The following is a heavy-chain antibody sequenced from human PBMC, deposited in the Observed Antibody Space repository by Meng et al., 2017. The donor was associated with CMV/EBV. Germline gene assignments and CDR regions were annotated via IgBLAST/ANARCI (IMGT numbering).Heavy chain of an antibody. CDR2: ISYDGNNK. Sequence: GESLKISCAASGFTFSSYSMHWVRQAPGKGPEWVTVISYDGNNKYYADSVKGRFTVSRDNSENTVYLQLNSLRVEDTAMYYCAGDQRDYVWGTDPWDWGQGTLVTVSS. CDR1: GFTFSSYS. V-gene: IGHV3-30*04. D-gene: IGHD3-16*01. CDR3: AGDQRDYVWGTDPWD. J-gene: IGHJ4*02.